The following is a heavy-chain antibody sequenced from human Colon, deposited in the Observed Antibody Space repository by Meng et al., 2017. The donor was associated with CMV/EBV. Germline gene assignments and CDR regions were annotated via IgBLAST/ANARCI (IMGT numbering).Heavy chain of an antibody. Sequence: GESLKISCAASGFTFSSYGMHWVRQAPGKGLEWVAFIRYDGSNKYYADSVKGRFTISRDNSKNTLYLQMNSLRAEDTAVYYCAREKVVRFWFDPWGQGTLVTVSS. J-gene: IGHJ5*02. D-gene: IGHD2-2*01. CDR2: IRYDGSNK. CDR1: GFTFSSYG. CDR3: AREKVVRFWFDP. V-gene: IGHV3-30*02.